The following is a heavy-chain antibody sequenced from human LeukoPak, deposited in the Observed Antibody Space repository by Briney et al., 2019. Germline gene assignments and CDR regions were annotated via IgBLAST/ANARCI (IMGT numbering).Heavy chain of an antibody. V-gene: IGHV4-39*07. Sequence: SETLSLTCTVSGGSISSSSYYWGWIRQPPGKGLEWIGSIYYSGSTYYNPSLKSRVTISVDTSKNQFSLKLSSVTAADTAVYYCARAPWSLLPSHNSNDAFDIWGQGTMVTVSS. J-gene: IGHJ3*02. CDR2: IYYSGST. CDR3: ARAPWSLLPSHNSNDAFDI. CDR1: GGSISSSSYY. D-gene: IGHD2-15*01.